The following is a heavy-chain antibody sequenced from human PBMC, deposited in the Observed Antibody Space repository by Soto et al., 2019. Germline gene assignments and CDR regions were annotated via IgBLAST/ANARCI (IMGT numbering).Heavy chain of an antibody. CDR1: GGSVSSGSYY. Sequence: SETLSLTCTVSGGSVSSGSYYWSWIRQPPGKGLEWIGYIYYSGSTNYNPSLKSRVTISVDTSKNQFSLKLSSVTAADTAVYYCARDSPVVSCGQGTLVTVSS. V-gene: IGHV4-61*01. D-gene: IGHD2-8*02. CDR3: ARDSPVVS. CDR2: IYYSGST. J-gene: IGHJ5*02.